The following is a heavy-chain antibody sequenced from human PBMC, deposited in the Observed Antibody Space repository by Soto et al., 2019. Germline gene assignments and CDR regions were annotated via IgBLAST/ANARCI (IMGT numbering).Heavy chain of an antibody. CDR3: ASSRTASGGEDY. D-gene: IGHD2-15*01. CDR2: ISSSSSYI. V-gene: IGHV3-21*01. CDR1: GFTFSSYS. J-gene: IGHJ4*02. Sequence: EVQLVESGGGLVKPGGSLRLSCAASGFTFSSYSMNWVRQAPGKGLEWVSSISSSSSYIYYADSVKGRFTISRDNAKNSLYLQMNSLRAEDTAVYYCASSRTASGGEDYWGQGPLVTVSS.